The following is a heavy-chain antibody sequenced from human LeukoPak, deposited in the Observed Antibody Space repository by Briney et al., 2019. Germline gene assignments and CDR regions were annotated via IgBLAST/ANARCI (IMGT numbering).Heavy chain of an antibody. J-gene: IGHJ5*02. CDR3: ARDAGNSGYGCDL. CDR2: IRSTGDT. CDR1: EFAFSTYN. V-gene: IGHV3-48*01. Sequence: PGGSLRLSCAASEFAFSTYNMNWVRQAPGKGLEWVSHIRSTGDTFYADSVKGRFTISRDNARNSLYLQMNSLRAEDTAMYYCARDAGNSGYGCDLWGQGTLVTVSS. D-gene: IGHD5-12*01.